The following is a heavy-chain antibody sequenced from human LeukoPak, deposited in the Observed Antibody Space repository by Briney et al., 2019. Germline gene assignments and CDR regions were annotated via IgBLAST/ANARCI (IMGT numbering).Heavy chain of an antibody. V-gene: IGHV4-59*12. J-gene: IGHJ4*02. Sequence: SETLSLTCTISGGSISSYFWSWIRQPPGKGLEWIGYIYYTGSTNYNPSLKSRVIISLDTSKNQFSLKLSSVTAADTAVYYCARDAYDSSGYSFDYWGQGTLVTVSS. CDR2: IYYTGST. CDR3: ARDAYDSSGYSFDY. CDR1: GGSISSYF. D-gene: IGHD3-22*01.